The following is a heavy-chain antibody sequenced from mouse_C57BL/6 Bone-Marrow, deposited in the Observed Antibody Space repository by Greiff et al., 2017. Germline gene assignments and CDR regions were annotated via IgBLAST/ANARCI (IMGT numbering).Heavy chain of an antibody. CDR3: TTWAY. V-gene: IGHV14-4*01. CDR1: GFNIKDDY. J-gene: IGHJ3*01. Sequence: VQLKESGAELVRPGASVQLSCTASGFNIKDDYMHWVKQRPEQGLEWIGWIDPETGDTEYASKFQGKATITADTSSNTAYLQLSSLTSEDTAVYYCTTWAYWGQGTLVTVSA. CDR2: IDPETGDT.